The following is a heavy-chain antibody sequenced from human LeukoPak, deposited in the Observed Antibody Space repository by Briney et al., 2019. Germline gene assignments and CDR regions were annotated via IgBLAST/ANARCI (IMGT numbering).Heavy chain of an antibody. Sequence: GRSLRLSCAASGFTFSSYAMHWVRQAPGKGLEWVAVISYDGSNKYYADSVKGRFTISRDNSKNTLYLQMNSLRAEDTAVYYCARDSSAMVEFFDYWGQGTLVTVSS. CDR3: ARDSSAMVEFFDY. J-gene: IGHJ4*02. D-gene: IGHD4/OR15-4a*01. CDR1: GFTFSSYA. V-gene: IGHV3-30-3*01. CDR2: ISYDGSNK.